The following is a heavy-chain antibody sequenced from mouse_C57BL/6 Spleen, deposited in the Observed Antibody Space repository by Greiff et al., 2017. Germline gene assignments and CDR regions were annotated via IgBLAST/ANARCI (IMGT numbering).Heavy chain of an antibody. D-gene: IGHD2-3*01. J-gene: IGHJ3*01. CDR2: IDPENGDT. V-gene: IGHV14-4*01. CDR3: TTDGYYGFAY. CDR1: GFNIKDDY. Sequence: EVQLQQSGAELVRPGASVKFSCTASGFNIKDDYMHWVKQRPEQGLEWIGWIDPENGDTEYTSKFQGKATITADTSSNTAYLQLSSLTSEDTAVYYRTTDGYYGFAYWGQGTLVTVSA.